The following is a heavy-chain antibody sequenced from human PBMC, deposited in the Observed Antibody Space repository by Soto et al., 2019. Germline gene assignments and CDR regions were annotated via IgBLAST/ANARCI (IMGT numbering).Heavy chain of an antibody. V-gene: IGHV3-7*05. CDR3: ARLRFILLERDFDF. D-gene: IGHD3-3*01. Sequence: EVQLVESGGGLVQPGGSLRLSCAASGFTFTSYWMSWVRQAPGKGLEWVATIKQDGSSKYYGDSVHGRFTVSRDNAKSSIYLQMDRLREDDTAVYRCARLRFILLERDFDFWGQGILVTVSS. CDR2: IKQDGSSK. CDR1: GFTFTSYW. J-gene: IGHJ4*02.